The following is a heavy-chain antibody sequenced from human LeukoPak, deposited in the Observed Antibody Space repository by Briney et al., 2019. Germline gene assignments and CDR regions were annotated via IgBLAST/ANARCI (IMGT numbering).Heavy chain of an antibody. Sequence: GGSLRLSCAASGFTLSDHYMDWVRQAPGKGLEWVSSISTSSSYINYADAVKGRFTISRDNAKNSLYLQMNSLRAEDTAVYYCARGSSNIAGRDNWFDPWGQGTLVTVSS. CDR1: GFTLSDHY. CDR2: ISTSSSYI. D-gene: IGHD6-6*01. J-gene: IGHJ5*02. CDR3: ARGSSNIAGRDNWFDP. V-gene: IGHV3-21*01.